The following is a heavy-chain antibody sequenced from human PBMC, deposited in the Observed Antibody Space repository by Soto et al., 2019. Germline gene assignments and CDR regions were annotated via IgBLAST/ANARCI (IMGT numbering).Heavy chain of an antibody. CDR1: GYTFTNYG. CDR3: ARGGIAAAGPNYYYYYMDV. J-gene: IGHJ6*03. V-gene: IGHV1-18*01. CDR2: ISAYNGNT. D-gene: IGHD6-13*01. Sequence: ASVKVSCKASGYTFTNYGISWLRRAPGQRLYWMGWISAYNGNTNYAQKLQGRVTMTTDTSTSTAYMELRSLRSDDTAVYYCARGGIAAAGPNYYYYYMDVWGKGTTVTVSS.